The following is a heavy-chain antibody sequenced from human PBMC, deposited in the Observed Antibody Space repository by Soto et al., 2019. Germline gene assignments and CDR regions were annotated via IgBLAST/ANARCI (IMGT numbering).Heavy chain of an antibody. V-gene: IGHV3-21*01. Sequence: GGSMELSCEASGFTFDSQTVNWVRQAPGKGLEWVSSIDGRGTRTFYADALKGRFTISRDNARNSLYLQMNSLRAEDTAVYYCTREVQPVIRREYDYWGQGALVTVSS. CDR2: IDGRGTRT. J-gene: IGHJ4*02. CDR1: GFTFDSQT. CDR3: TREVQPVIRREYDY.